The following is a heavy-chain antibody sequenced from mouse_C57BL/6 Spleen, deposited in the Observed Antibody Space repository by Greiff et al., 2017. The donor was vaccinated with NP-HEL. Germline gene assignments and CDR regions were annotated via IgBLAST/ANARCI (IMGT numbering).Heavy chain of an antibody. V-gene: IGHV5-17*01. CDR2: ISSGSSTI. CDR1: GFTFSDYG. D-gene: IGHD1-1*01. J-gene: IGHJ2*01. Sequence: VKLVESGGGLVKPGGSLKLSCAASGFTFSDYGMHWVRQAPEKGLEWVAYISSGSSTIYYADTVKGRFTISRDNAKNTLFLQMTSLRSEDTAMYYCARRYGSSYWYFDYWGQGTTLTVSS. CDR3: ARRYGSSYWYFDY.